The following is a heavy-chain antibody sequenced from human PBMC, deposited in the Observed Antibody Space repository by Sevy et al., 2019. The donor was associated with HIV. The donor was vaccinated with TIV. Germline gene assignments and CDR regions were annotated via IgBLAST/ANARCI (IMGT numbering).Heavy chain of an antibody. Sequence: ASVKVSCKASGYTFTGYYMHWVRQAPGQGLEWMGRTNPNSGGTNYAQKFQGRVTMTRDTSISTAYMELSRLRSDDTAVYYCARDTDVLLWFGELLLDYYGMDVWGQGTTVTVSS. CDR3: ARDTDVLLWFGELLLDYYGMDV. V-gene: IGHV1-2*06. CDR2: TNPNSGGT. CDR1: GYTFTGYY. D-gene: IGHD3-10*01. J-gene: IGHJ6*02.